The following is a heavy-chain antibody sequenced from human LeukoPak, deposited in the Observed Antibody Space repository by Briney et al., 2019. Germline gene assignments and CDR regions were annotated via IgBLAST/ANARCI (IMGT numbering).Heavy chain of an antibody. CDR3: ARGAYYYDSSGYLLGRAFDI. D-gene: IGHD3-22*01. CDR1: GYTFTGYY. Sequence: ASVKVSCKASGYTFTGYYMHWVRQAPGQGLEWMGWINPNSGGTNYAQKFQGRVTMTRDTSISTAYMELSRLRSDDTAVYYCARGAYYYDSSGYLLGRAFDIWGQGTMVTVSP. V-gene: IGHV1-2*02. CDR2: INPNSGGT. J-gene: IGHJ3*02.